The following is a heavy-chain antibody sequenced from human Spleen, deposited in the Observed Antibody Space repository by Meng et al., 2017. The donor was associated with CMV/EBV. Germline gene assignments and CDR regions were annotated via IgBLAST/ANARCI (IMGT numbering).Heavy chain of an antibody. CDR3: AHRIHFWKEYDAFDV. CDR2: IYWDDVE. J-gene: IGHJ3*01. Sequence: GGSLDSGGVGVGWLRQPPGKAPGWLGVIYWDDVERYSPSLKSRLTITKDNSRKEVVLRMTNVDPVDTATYYCAHRIHFWKEYDAFDVWGPGTVVTVSS. D-gene: IGHD3-3*02. V-gene: IGHV2-5*02. CDR1: GGSLDSGGVG.